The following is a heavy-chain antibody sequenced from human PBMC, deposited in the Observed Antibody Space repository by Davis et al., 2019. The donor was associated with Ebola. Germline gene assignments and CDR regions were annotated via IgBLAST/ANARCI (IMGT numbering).Heavy chain of an antibody. D-gene: IGHD6-19*01. CDR3: TRDDIWVEPVADIHPRNYYYGMDV. CDR1: GFTFGDYA. V-gene: IGHV3-49*04. Sequence: PGGSLRLSCTASGFTFGDYAMSWVRQAPGKGLEWVGFIRSKAYGGTTEYAASVKGRFTISRDDSKSIAYLQMNSLKTEDTAVYYCTRDDIWVEPVADIHPRNYYYGMDVWGQGTTVTVSS. J-gene: IGHJ6*02. CDR2: IRSKAYGGTT.